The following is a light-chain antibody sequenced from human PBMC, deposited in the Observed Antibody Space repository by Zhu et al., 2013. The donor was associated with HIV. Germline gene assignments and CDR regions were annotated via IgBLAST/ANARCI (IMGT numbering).Light chain of an antibody. J-gene: IGKJ1*01. Sequence: TQMTQSPSTLSASVGDRVTMTCRASQSVSTWVAWYQHKPGKAPKLLIYAASSLQSGVPSRFSGSGSGTDFTLTISSLQPEDFATYYCLQDYNYPWTFGQGTKVEI. CDR3: LQDYNYPWT. V-gene: IGKV1-6*01. CDR2: AAS. CDR1: QSVSTW.